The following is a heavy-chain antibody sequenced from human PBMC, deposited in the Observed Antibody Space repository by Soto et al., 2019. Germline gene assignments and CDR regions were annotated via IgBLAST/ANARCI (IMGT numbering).Heavy chain of an antibody. CDR3: AGRIAVAEAASDGCEY. J-gene: IGHJ3*01. D-gene: IGHD6-19*01. Sequence: QVQLQESGPGLVKPSGTLSLTCAVSSGSISSSNWWSWVRQPPGKGLEWSGEIYQSGSTNYNPSLTSRLTLAVDKSTYQVSLRLSSVTSADTALYYCAGRIAVAEAASDGCEYWGRGTMVTVSS. CDR1: SGSISSSNW. CDR2: IYQSGST. V-gene: IGHV4-4*02.